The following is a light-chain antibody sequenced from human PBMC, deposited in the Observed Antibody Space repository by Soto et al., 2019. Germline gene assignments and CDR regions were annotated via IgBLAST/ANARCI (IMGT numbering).Light chain of an antibody. Sequence: EIVLTQSPSTLSLSPGERATLSCRASQSVSSSYLAWYQQKPGQAPRLLIYGASSRATGIPDRFSGSGSGTDFTLTISRLEPEDFAGYYCQQYGSSPLTFGGGTKVEIK. CDR1: QSVSSSY. V-gene: IGKV3-20*01. CDR2: GAS. CDR3: QQYGSSPLT. J-gene: IGKJ4*01.